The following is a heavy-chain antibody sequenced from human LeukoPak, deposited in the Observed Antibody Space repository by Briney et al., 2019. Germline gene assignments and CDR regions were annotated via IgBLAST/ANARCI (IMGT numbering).Heavy chain of an antibody. CDR2: ISWNSGSI. CDR1: GFTFSSYW. V-gene: IGHV3-9*01. CDR3: ARRVLQGHMVYYMDV. J-gene: IGHJ6*03. D-gene: IGHD4/OR15-4a*01. Sequence: GGSLRLSCAASGFTFSSYWMHWVRQAPGKGLEWVSGISWNSGSIGYADSVKGRFTISRDNAKNSLYLQMNSLRADDTAVYFCARRVLQGHMVYYMDVWGKGTTVTVSS.